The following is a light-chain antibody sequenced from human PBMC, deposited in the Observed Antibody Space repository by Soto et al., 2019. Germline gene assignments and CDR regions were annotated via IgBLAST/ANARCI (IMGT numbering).Light chain of an antibody. CDR1: NSDVGSYNY. Sequence: QSALTQPASVSGSPGQSITISCTVTNSDVGSYNYVSWHQQHPGKAPKLVIYNVYDRPSGISNRFSGSKSGNTASLTISGLQGEDEADYYCSSYTISRTYVFGTGTKVTVL. J-gene: IGLJ1*01. V-gene: IGLV2-14*03. CDR3: SSYTISRTYV. CDR2: NVY.